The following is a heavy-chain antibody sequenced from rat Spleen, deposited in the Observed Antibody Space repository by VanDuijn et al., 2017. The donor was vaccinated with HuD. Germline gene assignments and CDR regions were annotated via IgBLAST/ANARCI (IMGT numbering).Heavy chain of an antibody. V-gene: IGHV5-29*01. Sequence: EVQLVESGGGLVQPGRSLKLSCAASGFTFSDHFMAWVRQAPAKGLEWVATISYDGNTTYYRDSVKGRFTISRDNAKSTLYLQMDSLRSEDTATYYCATHPSDNTPYWGQGVMVTVSS. J-gene: IGHJ2*01. CDR1: GFTFSDHF. CDR3: ATHPSDNTPY. D-gene: IGHD1-10*01. CDR2: ISYDGNTT.